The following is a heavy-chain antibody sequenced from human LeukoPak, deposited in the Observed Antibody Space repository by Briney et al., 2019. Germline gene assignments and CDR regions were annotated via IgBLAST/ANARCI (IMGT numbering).Heavy chain of an antibody. J-gene: IGHJ4*02. CDR2: IKQDGSEK. CDR1: GFTFSSYA. D-gene: IGHD3-10*01. Sequence: GGSLRLSCAASGFTFSSYAMSWVRQAPGKGLEWVANIKQDGSEKYYVDSVKGRFTISRDNAKNSLYLQMNSLRAEDTAVYYCARDTMVRGAIKFDYWGQGTLVTVSS. CDR3: ARDTMVRGAIKFDY. V-gene: IGHV3-7*01.